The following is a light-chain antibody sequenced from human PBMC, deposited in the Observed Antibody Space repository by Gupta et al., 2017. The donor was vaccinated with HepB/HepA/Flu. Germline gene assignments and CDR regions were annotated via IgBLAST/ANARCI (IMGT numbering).Light chain of an antibody. V-gene: IGLV2-23*02. CDR3: CSYAGSSTPLV. J-gene: IGLJ2*01. CDR2: EVS. Sequence: QSALTQPASVSGSPGQSITITCTGTSSDVGSHNLVSWYQQHPGKAPKLMIYEVSKRPSGVSNRFSGSKSGNTASLTISGLQAEDEADYYCCSYAGSSTPLVFGGGTKLTVL. CDR1: SSDVGSHNL.